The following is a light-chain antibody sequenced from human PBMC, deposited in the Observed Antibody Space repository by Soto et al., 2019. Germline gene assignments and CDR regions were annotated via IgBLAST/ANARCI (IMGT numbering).Light chain of an antibody. Sequence: IQMTQSPSSLSASVGDRVTITCRASQSISSYLNWYQQKPGKAPKLLIYDASSLESGVPSRFSGSGSGTDFTLTISSLQPEDFATYYCQQFNNYPLTFGGGTKVDI. J-gene: IGKJ4*01. V-gene: IGKV1D-13*01. CDR2: DAS. CDR3: QQFNNYPLT. CDR1: QSISSY.